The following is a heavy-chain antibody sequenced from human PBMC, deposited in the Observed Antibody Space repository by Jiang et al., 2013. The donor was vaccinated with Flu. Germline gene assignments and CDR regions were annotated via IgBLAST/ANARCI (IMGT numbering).Heavy chain of an antibody. J-gene: IGHJ4*02. CDR1: GYSISSNYY. V-gene: IGHV4-38-2*02. CDR2: ISHSGST. D-gene: IGHD3/OR15-3a*01. CDR3: SRDRNFGLQDY. Sequence: LLKPSETLSLTCTVSGYSISSNYYWGWIRRPPGKGLEWIGSISHSGSTYYNPSLRSRLSISLDTSKNQFSLKLSSVTAADTAVYHCSRDRNFGLQDYWGQGTLVTVSS.